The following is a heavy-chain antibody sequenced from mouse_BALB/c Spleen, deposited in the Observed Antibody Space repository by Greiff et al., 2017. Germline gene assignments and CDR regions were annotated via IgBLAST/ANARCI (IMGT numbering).Heavy chain of an antibody. CDR1: GYSFTSYW. J-gene: IGHJ4*01. Sequence: VQLQQSGPQLVRPGASVKISCKASGYSFTSYWMHWVKQRPGQGLEWIGMIDPSDSETRLNQKFKDKATLTVDKSSSTAYMQLSSPTSEDSAVYYGARYDYDGGDYWGQGTSVTVSS. V-gene: IGHV1S126*01. CDR2: IDPSDSET. D-gene: IGHD2-4*01. CDR3: ARYDYDGGDY.